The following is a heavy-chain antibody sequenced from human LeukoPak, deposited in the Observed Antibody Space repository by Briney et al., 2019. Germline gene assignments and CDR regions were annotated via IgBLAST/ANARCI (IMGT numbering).Heavy chain of an antibody. CDR3: ARVTIFGARRYCYGMDV. Sequence: SETLSLTCAVYGGSFSGYYWSWIRQPPGKGLEWIGEINHSGSTNYNPSLKSRVTISVDTSKNQFSLKLSSVTAADTAVYYCARVTIFGARRYCYGMDVWGQGTTVTVSS. CDR1: GGSFSGYY. V-gene: IGHV4-34*01. J-gene: IGHJ6*02. CDR2: INHSGST. D-gene: IGHD3-3*01.